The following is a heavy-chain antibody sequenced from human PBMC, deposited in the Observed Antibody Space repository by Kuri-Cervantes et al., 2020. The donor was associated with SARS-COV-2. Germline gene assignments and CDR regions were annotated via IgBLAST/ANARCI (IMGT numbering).Heavy chain of an antibody. CDR1: RFTFRRCP. Sequence: GGSLRLSCAASRFTFRRCPIHWVRQAPGKGLEWVAVISYDGSNKYYADSVKGRFTISRDNSKNTLYLQMNSLRAEDTAVYYCARLDGYIEHWGQGTLVTVSS. CDR2: ISYDGSNK. D-gene: IGHD5-24*01. J-gene: IGHJ5*02. V-gene: IGHV3-30-3*01. CDR3: ARLDGYIEH.